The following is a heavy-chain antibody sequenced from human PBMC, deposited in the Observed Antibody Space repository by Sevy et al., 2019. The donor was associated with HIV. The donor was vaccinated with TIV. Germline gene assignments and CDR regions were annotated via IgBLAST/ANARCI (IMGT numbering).Heavy chain of an antibody. Sequence: GESLKISCKGSGYSFTSYWIGWVRQMPGKGLEWMGIIYPGDSDTRYSPSFQGQVTISADKSISNAYLQWSSLKASETAMYYCARKRNYYYGSGSYYNFDYWGQGTLVTVSS. V-gene: IGHV5-51*01. J-gene: IGHJ4*02. CDR3: ARKRNYYYGSGSYYNFDY. D-gene: IGHD3-10*01. CDR1: GYSFTSYW. CDR2: IYPGDSDT.